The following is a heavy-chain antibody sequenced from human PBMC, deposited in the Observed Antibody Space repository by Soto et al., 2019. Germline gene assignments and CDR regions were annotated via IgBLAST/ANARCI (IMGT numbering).Heavy chain of an antibody. D-gene: IGHD6-19*01. Sequence: PGGSLRLSCAASGFAFSDYAMNWVRQAPGKGLEWVSGLTGTGSGTFYADSVKGRFTISRDISKTTLYLQMNSLRAEDAAVYFGAKVAGLTVSGPFDYWGRGTLVTVSS. J-gene: IGHJ4*02. CDR3: AKVAGLTVSGPFDY. CDR2: LTGTGSGT. V-gene: IGHV3-23*01. CDR1: GFAFSDYA.